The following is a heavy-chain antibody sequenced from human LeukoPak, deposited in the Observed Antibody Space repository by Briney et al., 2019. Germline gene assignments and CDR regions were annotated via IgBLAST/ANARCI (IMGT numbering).Heavy chain of an antibody. CDR2: IAHSGTT. V-gene: IGHV4-59*08. J-gene: IGHJ4*02. CDR1: GFTFTKYW. D-gene: IGHD6-19*01. Sequence: DSLRLSCAASGFTFTKYWMTWVRQAPGKGLEWVGYIAHSGTTSYKSSLKSRVTISVDTSKNQLSLRLTSVTAADTAVYYCARWDDSAWAFGNWGPGTLVTVSS. CDR3: ARWDDSAWAFGN.